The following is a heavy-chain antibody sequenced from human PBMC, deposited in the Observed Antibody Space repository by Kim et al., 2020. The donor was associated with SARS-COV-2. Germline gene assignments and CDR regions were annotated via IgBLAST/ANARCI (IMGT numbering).Heavy chain of an antibody. CDR3: VKDEWGMSHDAFDI. CDR1: GFTFSSYA. J-gene: IGHJ3*02. Sequence: GGSLRLSCSASGFTFSSYAMHWVRQAPGKGLEYVSAIRSNGGSTYYADSVKGIFTISRDNSKNTLYLQMSSLRAEDTAVYYCVKDEWGMSHDAFDIWGQGTMVTVSS. D-gene: IGHD1-26*01. CDR2: IRSNGGST. V-gene: IGHV3-64D*06.